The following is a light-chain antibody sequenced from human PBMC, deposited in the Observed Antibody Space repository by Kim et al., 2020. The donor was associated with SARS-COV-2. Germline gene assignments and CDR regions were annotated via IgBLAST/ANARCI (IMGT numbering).Light chain of an antibody. CDR3: QQSYTVPYT. Sequence: ASGGERATITCRARQTITDYLNWYPAKQGKAPKLLICSASRLQTGVPARFSGSASGTDFTLTISSVQPEDFATYYCQQSYTVPYTFGQGTKLEI. CDR2: SAS. CDR1: QTITDY. J-gene: IGKJ2*01. V-gene: IGKV1-39*01.